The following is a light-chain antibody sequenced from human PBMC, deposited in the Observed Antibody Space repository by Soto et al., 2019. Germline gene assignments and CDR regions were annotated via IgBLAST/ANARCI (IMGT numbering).Light chain of an antibody. J-gene: IGKJ1*01. CDR1: QSISSW. CDR3: QPYRSYSRA. CDR2: KAS. Sequence: IQVTQSPSKVPAPVVDGVTVARRASQSISSWLAWYQQKPGKAPKLLIYKASSLESGVPSRFSGSGFGTEFPLPFSSLQPDDFSTYFCQPYRSYSRAFGPGTKVDIK. V-gene: IGKV1-5*03.